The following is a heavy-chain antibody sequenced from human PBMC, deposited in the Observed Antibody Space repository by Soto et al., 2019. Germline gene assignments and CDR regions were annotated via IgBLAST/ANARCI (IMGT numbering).Heavy chain of an antibody. V-gene: IGHV4-39*01. J-gene: IGHJ4*02. CDR3: GRAPDS. CDR1: GGSISSGGYY. Sequence: SETLSLTCTVSGGSISSGGYYWSWIRQPPGKGLEWIGSIYNSGRTYYNPSLNSRVTVSVDTSKNQFSLKVTSVTAADTAVYYCGRAPDSWAQGTLVTVS. CDR2: IYNSGRT.